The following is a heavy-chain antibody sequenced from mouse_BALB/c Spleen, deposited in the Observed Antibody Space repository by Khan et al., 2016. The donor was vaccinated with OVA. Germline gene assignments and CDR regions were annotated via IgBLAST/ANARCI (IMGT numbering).Heavy chain of an antibody. D-gene: IGHD3-3*01. J-gene: IGHJ2*01. CDR1: GYSFTSYW. CDR2: IYPGTDYT. V-gene: IGHV1-76*01. Sequence: QVRLQQSGAELARPGASVKLSCKTSGYSFTSYWIHWVKQRSGPGLEWIAKIYPGTDYTNYNQKLKDRATLTAEKSSSTAYMELSSLKSEDAAVYFCAREEAVYYFDYWGQGTTLTVSS. CDR3: AREEAVYYFDY.